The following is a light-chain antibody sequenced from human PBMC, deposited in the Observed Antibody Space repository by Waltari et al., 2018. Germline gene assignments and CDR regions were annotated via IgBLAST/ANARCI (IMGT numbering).Light chain of an antibody. J-gene: IGLJ2*01. Sequence: QSALTQPASVSGSPGPSINVSCTGASSDAGSYYLFCWYQQHPGKAPKLIIYEGNKRPSGVSNRFSGFKSGNTASLTISGLQAEDEAEYYCSSNAGRGIVFGGGTKLTVL. V-gene: IGLV2-23*01. CDR1: SSDAGSYYL. CDR3: SSNAGRGIV. CDR2: EGN.